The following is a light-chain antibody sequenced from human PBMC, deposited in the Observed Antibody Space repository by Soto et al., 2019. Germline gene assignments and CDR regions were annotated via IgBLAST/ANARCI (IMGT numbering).Light chain of an antibody. V-gene: IGLV2-23*01. J-gene: IGLJ3*02. CDR3: CSYAGSDTWV. CDR1: SSDVGSYNL. CDR2: EGS. Sequence: QSVLTQPASVSGSPGQSITISCTGTSSDVGSYNLVSWYQQHPGKAPKLIIYEGSNRPSGISNRFSGSKSGNTASLTISGLQPEDEAYYYCCSYAGSDTWVFGGGTKVTVL.